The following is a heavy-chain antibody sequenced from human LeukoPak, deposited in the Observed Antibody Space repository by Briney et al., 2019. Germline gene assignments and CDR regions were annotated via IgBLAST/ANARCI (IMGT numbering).Heavy chain of an antibody. J-gene: IGHJ6*02. CDR3: ARDIVVVPAAMQSSYYYYGMDV. D-gene: IGHD2-2*01. V-gene: IGHV4-59*06. CDR1: GGSISSYC. CDR2: IYYSGST. Sequence: PSETLSLTCTVSGGSISSYCWSWIRQHPGKGLEWIGYIYYSGSTYYNPSLKSRVTISVDTSKNQFSLKLSSVTAADTAVYYCARDIVVVPAAMQSSYYYYGMDVWGQGTTVTVSS.